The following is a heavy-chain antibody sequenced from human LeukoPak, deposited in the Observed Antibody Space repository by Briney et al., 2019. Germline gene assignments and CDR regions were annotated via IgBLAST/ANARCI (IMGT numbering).Heavy chain of an antibody. Sequence: GGSLRLSCAASGFPFHRYWMNWVRQGPGKGLVWVSRINTDGGSTTYADSVKGRFTISRDNAKNTLYLQMNSLRAEDTVEYYCVFGYYYDSGSQYNWFDTWGQGTLVTVSS. D-gene: IGHD3-10*01. V-gene: IGHV3-74*01. CDR3: VFGYYYDSGSQYNWFDT. CDR2: INTDGGST. CDR1: GFPFHRYW. J-gene: IGHJ5*02.